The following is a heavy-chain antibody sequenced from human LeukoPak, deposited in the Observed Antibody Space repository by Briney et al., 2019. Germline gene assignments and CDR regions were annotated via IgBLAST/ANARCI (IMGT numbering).Heavy chain of an antibody. Sequence: SETLSLTCTVSGPPIRGYYWSWLRQPPGKGLEGIGYIYYSGTTNYNPSLKSRVTISVDTSKNQFSLKLDSVTAADTAVYYCAKGTSSGWYYFGYWGQGTLVTVSS. V-gene: IGHV4-59*08. CDR2: IYYSGTT. CDR1: GPPIRGYY. J-gene: IGHJ4*02. CDR3: AKGTSSGWYYFGY. D-gene: IGHD6-19*01.